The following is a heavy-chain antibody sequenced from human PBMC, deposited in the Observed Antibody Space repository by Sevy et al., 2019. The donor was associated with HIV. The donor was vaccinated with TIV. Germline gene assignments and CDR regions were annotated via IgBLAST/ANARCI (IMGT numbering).Heavy chain of an antibody. V-gene: IGHV4-39*01. Sequence: SETLSLTCTVSGGSISSSSYYWGWIRQPPGKGLEWIGSIYYSGRTYYNPSLKSRVTISVDTSKNQFSLKLSSVTAADTAVYYCARLVAATDAFDIWGQGTMVTVSS. CDR3: ARLVAATDAFDI. D-gene: IGHD6-19*01. J-gene: IGHJ3*02. CDR1: GGSISSSSYY. CDR2: IYYSGRT.